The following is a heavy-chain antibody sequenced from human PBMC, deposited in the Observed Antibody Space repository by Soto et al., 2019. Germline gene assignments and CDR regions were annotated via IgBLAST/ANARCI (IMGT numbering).Heavy chain of an antibody. J-gene: IGHJ5*02. D-gene: IGHD3-3*01. CDR2: IYYSGST. CDR1: GDSISRQY. V-gene: IGHV4-59*11. CDR3: ARDVGLQYDTGYSDFWSGKNNWFDP. Sequence: PSETLSLTCTVSGDSISRQYWSWLRQPPGKGLEWIGYIYYSGSTNYNPSLKSRVTISIDTSRNQFSLELRSVTAADTAVYYCARDVGLQYDTGYSDFWSGKNNWFDPWGQGTLVTVSS.